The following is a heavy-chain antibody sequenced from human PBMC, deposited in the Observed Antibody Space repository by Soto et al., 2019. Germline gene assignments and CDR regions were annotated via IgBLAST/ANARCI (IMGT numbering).Heavy chain of an antibody. CDR2: ITSSSGHI. J-gene: IGHJ6*02. Sequence: PGGTLRLSCYASGFTLTTYTMNWVRQASGKGLEWVSSITSSSGHIYYADSVKGRFTISRDNARNSLYLQMNSLRAEDTAVYYCVRERGLSSFYGMDVWGQGTTVTV. CDR1: GFTLTTYT. D-gene: IGHD3-10*01. V-gene: IGHV3-21*01. CDR3: VRERGLSSFYGMDV.